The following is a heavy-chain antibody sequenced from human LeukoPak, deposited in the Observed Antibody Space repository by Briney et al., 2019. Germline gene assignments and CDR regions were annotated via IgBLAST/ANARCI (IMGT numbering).Heavy chain of an antibody. CDR3: ARGRPPTKYCSTTSCPQTTFDY. D-gene: IGHD2-2*01. Sequence: GGSLRLSCAASGFTFSSHAMHWVRQAPGKGLEWVAVIAYDGSNTYYADSVKDRFTISRDNAKNSLYLQMNSLRAEDTAVYYCARGRPPTKYCSTTSCPQTTFDYWGQGTLVTVSS. CDR1: GFTFSSHA. V-gene: IGHV3-30-3*01. CDR2: IAYDGSNT. J-gene: IGHJ4*02.